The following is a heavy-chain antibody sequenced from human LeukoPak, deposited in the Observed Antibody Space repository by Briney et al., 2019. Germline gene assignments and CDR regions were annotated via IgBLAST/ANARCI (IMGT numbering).Heavy chain of an antibody. CDR2: IYYSGST. Sequence: SETLSLTCTVSGGSISSYYWSWIRQPPGKGLEWIGYIYYSGSTNYNPSLKSRVTISVDTSKNQFSLKLSSVTAADTAVYYCAREVDYYDSSGYYYNYFDYWGQGTLVTVSS. CDR1: GGSISSYY. D-gene: IGHD3-22*01. J-gene: IGHJ4*02. CDR3: AREVDYYDSSGYYYNYFDY. V-gene: IGHV4-59*01.